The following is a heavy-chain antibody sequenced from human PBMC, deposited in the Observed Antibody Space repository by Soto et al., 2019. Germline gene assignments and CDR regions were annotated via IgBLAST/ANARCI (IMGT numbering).Heavy chain of an antibody. V-gene: IGHV5-51*01. CDR2: IYPGDSDT. D-gene: IGHD1-7*01. J-gene: IGHJ4*02. CDR3: ARGGLELIPSYYFDY. Sequence: GESLKISCKGSGYSFTSYWIGWVRQMPGKGLEWMGIIYPGDSDTRYSPSFQGQVTISADKSISTAYLQWSSLKASDTAMYYCARGGLELIPSYYFDYWGQGTLVTVSS. CDR1: GYSFTSYW.